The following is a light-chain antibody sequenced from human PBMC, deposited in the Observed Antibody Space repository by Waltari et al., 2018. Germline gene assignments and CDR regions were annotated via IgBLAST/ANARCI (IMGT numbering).Light chain of an antibody. V-gene: IGKV1-12*01. CDR3: QQANSFPIT. CDR2: ATS. J-gene: IGKJ3*01. Sequence: DIQMPQSQSSVSDSVGARVPITCRASQYIRNWLAWYQQKPGKAPNLLIYATSSLQTGVPSRFSVSGSGTEFTLTISSLQPEDFATYYCQQANSFPITFGPGPKWISN. CDR1: QYIRNW.